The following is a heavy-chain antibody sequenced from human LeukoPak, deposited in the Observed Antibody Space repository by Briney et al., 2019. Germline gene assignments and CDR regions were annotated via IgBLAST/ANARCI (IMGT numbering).Heavy chain of an antibody. CDR3: APRHFQVATNDQDVC. Sequence: GGSLRLSCAASGFTFSIYCSHWVRQAPGKGLVWVSRINCGGASTNYADSVKGRFTISRDKAKNTLYLQMNRLRAEDTALYYCAPRHFQVATNDQDVCWGQGALVSVSS. CDR2: INCGGAST. J-gene: IGHJ4*02. D-gene: IGHD3-3*02. V-gene: IGHV3-74*01. CDR1: GFTFSIYC.